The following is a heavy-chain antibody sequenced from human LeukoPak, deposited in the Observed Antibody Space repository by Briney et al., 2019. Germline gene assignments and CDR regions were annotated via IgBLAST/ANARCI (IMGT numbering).Heavy chain of an antibody. V-gene: IGHV7-4-1*02. CDR3: AREHGSSSDTSDI. D-gene: IGHD6-6*01. J-gene: IGHJ3*02. CDR2: INTYTGNP. CDR1: GYTFSRYG. Sequence: AAVTVSCKTSGYTFSRYGMSWVRQAPGQGGEGMGWINTYTGNPTYAQGFTGRFVFSLDSSVNTTYLQISSLKAEDTAVYYCAREHGSSSDTSDIWGQGTMVTVSS.